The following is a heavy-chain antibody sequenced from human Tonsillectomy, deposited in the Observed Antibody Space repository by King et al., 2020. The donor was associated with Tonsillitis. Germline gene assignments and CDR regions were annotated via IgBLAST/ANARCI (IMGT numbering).Heavy chain of an antibody. V-gene: IGHV3-48*03. D-gene: IGHD1-1*01. Sequence: VQLVESGGGLVQPGGSLRLSCAASGFTFSSFEMNWVRQAPGKGLEWVSYISSGSTTHYPDSVKGRFTISRDNSKKSLYLQMNSLRAEDTAVYYCARDQSETWYKRNAIDIWGQGTMVIVSS. CDR3: ARDQSETWYKRNAIDI. J-gene: IGHJ3*02. CDR1: GFTFSSFE. CDR2: ISSGSTT.